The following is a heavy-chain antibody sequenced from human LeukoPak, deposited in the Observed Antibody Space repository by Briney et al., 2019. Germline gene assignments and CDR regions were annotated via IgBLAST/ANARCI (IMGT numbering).Heavy chain of an antibody. Sequence: SVKVSCKASGGTFSSYAIGWVRQAPGQGLEWMGGIIPIFGTANYAQKFQGRVTITTDESTSTAYMELSSLRSEDTAVYYCAREPPQSSSGWYNWFDPWGQGTLVTVSS. CDR2: IIPIFGTA. CDR1: GGTFSSYA. D-gene: IGHD6-19*01. J-gene: IGHJ5*02. V-gene: IGHV1-69*05. CDR3: AREPPQSSSGWYNWFDP.